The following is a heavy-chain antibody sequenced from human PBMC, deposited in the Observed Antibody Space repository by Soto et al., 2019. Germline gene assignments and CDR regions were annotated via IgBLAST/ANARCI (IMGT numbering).Heavy chain of an antibody. D-gene: IGHD6-13*01. CDR3: AKDLGAAGAFDY. Sequence: GGSLRLSCAASGFDFSAYAMSWVRQAPGKGLEWVSAITGRGDTTDYADSVKGRFTISRDNSKNTLYLQMNSLRAEDTAVYYCAKDLGAAGAFDYWGQGTLVTV. CDR1: GFDFSAYA. J-gene: IGHJ4*02. CDR2: ITGRGDTT. V-gene: IGHV3-23*01.